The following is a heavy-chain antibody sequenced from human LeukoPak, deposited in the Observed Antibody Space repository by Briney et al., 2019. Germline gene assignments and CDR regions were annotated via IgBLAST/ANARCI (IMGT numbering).Heavy chain of an antibody. V-gene: IGHV4-31*03. Sequence: SQTLSLTCTVSGGSISSGGYYWSWIRQHPGKGLEWIGYIYYSGSTYYNPSLKSRVTISVDTSKNQFSLKLSSVTAADTAVYYCARLEYSSSIYDAFDIWGQGTMVTVSS. J-gene: IGHJ3*02. CDR3: ARLEYSSSIYDAFDI. CDR1: GGSISSGGYY. D-gene: IGHD6-6*01. CDR2: IYYSGST.